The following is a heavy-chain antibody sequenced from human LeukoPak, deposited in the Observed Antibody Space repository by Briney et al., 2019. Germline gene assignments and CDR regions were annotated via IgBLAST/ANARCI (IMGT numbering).Heavy chain of an antibody. D-gene: IGHD3-3*01. J-gene: IGHJ3*02. V-gene: IGHV1-46*01. Sequence: GASVKVSCKASGYTFTGYYMHWVRQAPGQGLEWMGIINPSGGSTSYAQKFQGRVTMTRDMSTSTAYMELSSLRSEDTAVYYCARGLVSSADYDFWSGSLDAFDIWGQGTMVTVSS. CDR1: GYTFTGYY. CDR2: INPSGGST. CDR3: ARGLVSSADYDFWSGSLDAFDI.